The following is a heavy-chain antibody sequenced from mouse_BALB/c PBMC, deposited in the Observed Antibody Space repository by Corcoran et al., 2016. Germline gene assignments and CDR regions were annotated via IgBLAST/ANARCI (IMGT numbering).Heavy chain of an antibody. CDR3: ARRNGNDAMDY. V-gene: IGHV1S34*01. CDR1: AYSFTGYY. Sequence: LVKTGASVKISCKASAYSFTGYYMPWVKQSHGKSPEWIGYINCYNGATNYIQKFKGKATFTVDTSSTTAYMQFNSLTSEDSAVYYGARRNGNDAMDYWGQGTSVTVSS. CDR2: INCYNGAT. J-gene: IGHJ4*01. D-gene: IGHD2-1*01.